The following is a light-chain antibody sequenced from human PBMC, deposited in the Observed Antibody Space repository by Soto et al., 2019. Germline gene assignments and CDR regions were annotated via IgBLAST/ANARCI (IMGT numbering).Light chain of an antibody. CDR3: GAWASSLTRVV. Sequence: QSVLTQPPSVSAAPGQKVTISCCGSSSNVGNNYVSWYQQLPGTAPKLLIYDNNKRPSGIPDRFSGSKSAKSATLDITALQTGDEADYYCGAWASSLTRVVFGGGTKVTVL. CDR2: DNN. CDR1: SSNVGNNY. V-gene: IGLV1-51*01. J-gene: IGLJ2*01.